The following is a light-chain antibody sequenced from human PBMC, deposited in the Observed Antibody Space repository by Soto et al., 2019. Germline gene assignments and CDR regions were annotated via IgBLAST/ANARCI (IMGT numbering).Light chain of an antibody. CDR1: QSVLYSSNNKNY. CDR3: QQYYSTPT. J-gene: IGKJ1*01. Sequence: DIVMTQSPDSLAVSLGERATINCKSSQSVLYSSNNKNYLAWYQQTPGQPPKLLIYWASTRESGVPDRCSGSGSGTYFTLTISSLQAEDVAVYYCQQYYSTPTFGQGTKVEIK. V-gene: IGKV4-1*01. CDR2: WAS.